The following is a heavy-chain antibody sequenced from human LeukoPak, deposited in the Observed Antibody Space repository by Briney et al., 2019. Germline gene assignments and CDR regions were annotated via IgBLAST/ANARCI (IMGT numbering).Heavy chain of an antibody. J-gene: IGHJ1*01. D-gene: IGHD5-24*01. CDR2: ISHEGSQT. Sequence: GKSLRLSCAASGFSFGSYGIHWVRQAPGKGLEWVAVISHEGSQTYYADSVRGRFTISRDNSKNMVYLQMNSLRAEDTAVYYCSKDRDGYNSHFRHWGQGTLVTVSS. CDR1: GFSFGSYG. V-gene: IGHV3-30*18. CDR3: SKDRDGYNSHFRH.